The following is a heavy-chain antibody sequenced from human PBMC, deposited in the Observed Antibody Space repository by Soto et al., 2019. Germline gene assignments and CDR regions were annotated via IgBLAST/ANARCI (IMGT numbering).Heavy chain of an antibody. V-gene: IGHV4-34*01. D-gene: IGHD3-9*01. CDR1: GGSFSGYY. CDR3: ARGDWLSRNGGVGR. Sequence: PSETLSLTCAVYGGSFSGYYWSWIRQPPGKRLEWIGEINHSGSTNYNPSLKSRVTISVDTLQNQFYLKLSSVTAADTPVYYWARGDWLSRNGGVGRWGQGHLVAV. CDR2: INHSGST. J-gene: IGHJ4*02.